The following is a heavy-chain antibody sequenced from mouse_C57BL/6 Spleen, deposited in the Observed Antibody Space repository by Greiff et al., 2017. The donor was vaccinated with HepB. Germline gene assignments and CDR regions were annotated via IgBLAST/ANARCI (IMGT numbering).Heavy chain of an antibody. CDR1: GFTFSSYA. J-gene: IGHJ4*01. D-gene: IGHD2-4*01. Sequence: DVQLQESGEGLVKPGGSLKLSCAASGFTFSSYAMSWVRQTPEKRLEWVAYISSGGDYIYYADTVKGRFTISRDNARNTLYLQMSSLKSEDIAMYYCTRDYDEGYAMDYWGQGTSVTVSS. V-gene: IGHV5-9-1*02. CDR3: TRDYDEGYAMDY. CDR2: ISSGGDYI.